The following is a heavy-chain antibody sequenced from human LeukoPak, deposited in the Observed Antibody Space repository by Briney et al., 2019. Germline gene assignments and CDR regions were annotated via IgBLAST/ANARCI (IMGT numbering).Heavy chain of an antibody. J-gene: IGHJ4*02. CDR3: AAEFPAAGTKAHFDY. Sequence: SETLSLTCAVYGGSFSGYYWSWIRQPPGKGLEWIGEINHSGSTNYNPSLKSRVTISVDTSKNQFSLKLSSVTAADTAVYYCAAEFPAAGTKAHFDYWGQGTLVTVSS. CDR2: INHSGST. D-gene: IGHD6-13*01. CDR1: GGSFSGYY. V-gene: IGHV4-34*01.